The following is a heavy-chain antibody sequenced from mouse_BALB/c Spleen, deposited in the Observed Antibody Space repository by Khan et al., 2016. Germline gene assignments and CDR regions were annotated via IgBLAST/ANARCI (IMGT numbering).Heavy chain of an antibody. CDR1: GYTFTDYA. V-gene: IGHV1S137*01. Sequence: VQLQESGAELVRPGVSVKISCKGSGYTFTDYAMHWVKQSHAKSLEWIGVISTYYGDASYNQKFKGKATMTVDKSSSTAYMELARLTSEDSAIYYCARLGRTLYYAMDYWGQGTSVTVSS. CDR2: ISTYYGDA. CDR3: ARLGRTLYYAMDY. J-gene: IGHJ4*01. D-gene: IGHD4-1*01.